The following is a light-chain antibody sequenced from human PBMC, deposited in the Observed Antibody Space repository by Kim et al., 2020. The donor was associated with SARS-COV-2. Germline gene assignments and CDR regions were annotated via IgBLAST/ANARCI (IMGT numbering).Light chain of an antibody. CDR2: AAS. Sequence: ASVGDRVTIACRASQSISTYLNWYQQKPGKAPKLLIYAASTLQSGVPSRFSGSGSGTDFTLTISSLQPEDFATYYCQQSHTTPFTFGPGTKVDIK. CDR3: QQSHTTPFT. V-gene: IGKV1-39*01. CDR1: QSISTY. J-gene: IGKJ3*01.